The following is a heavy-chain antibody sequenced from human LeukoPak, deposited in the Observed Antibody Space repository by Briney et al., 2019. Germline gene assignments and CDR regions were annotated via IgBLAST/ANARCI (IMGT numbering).Heavy chain of an antibody. D-gene: IGHD5-18*01. V-gene: IGHV3-48*01. CDR2: ISSTSGFI. CDR1: GFTFSSYS. Sequence: GGSLRLSCAASGFTFSSYSMNWVRQAPGKGLEWVSYISSTSGFICYADSVKGRFTISRDNAKNSLSLQMDSLRAEDTAVYYCXXXXXXXSYGSTDFWGQGTLVTVSS. CDR3: XXXXXXXSYGSTDF. J-gene: IGHJ4*02.